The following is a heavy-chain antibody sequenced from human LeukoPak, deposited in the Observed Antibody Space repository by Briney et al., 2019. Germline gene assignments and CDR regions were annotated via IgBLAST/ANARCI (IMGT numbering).Heavy chain of an antibody. D-gene: IGHD6-13*01. V-gene: IGHV3-30*03. CDR3: ASGGYTSSWYVVDY. J-gene: IGHJ4*02. CDR2: ISSDGSNT. CDR1: GFTFSSYG. Sequence: GGSLRLSCAASGFTFSSYGMHWVRQAPGKGLDWVAVISSDGSNTHYADSVKGRFTISRDNSKNTLSLQMDSLRADDTAVYYCASGGYTSSWYVVDYWGQGTLVTVSS.